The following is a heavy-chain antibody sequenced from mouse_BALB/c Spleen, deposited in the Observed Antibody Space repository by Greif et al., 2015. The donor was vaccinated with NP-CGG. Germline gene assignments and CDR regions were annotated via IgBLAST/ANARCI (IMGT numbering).Heavy chain of an antibody. V-gene: IGHV1-7*01. CDR2: INPSTGYT. Sequence: VQLQQSGAELAKPGASVKMSCKASGYTFTSYWMHWVKQRPGQGLEWIGYINPSTGYTEYNQKFKDKATLTADKSSSTAYMQLSSLTSEDSAVYYCARRERTGTFAYWGQGTLVTVSA. CDR1: GYTFTSYW. CDR3: ARRERTGTFAY. D-gene: IGHD4-1*01. J-gene: IGHJ3*01.